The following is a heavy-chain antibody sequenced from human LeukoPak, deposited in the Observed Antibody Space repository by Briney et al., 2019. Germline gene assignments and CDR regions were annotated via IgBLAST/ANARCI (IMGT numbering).Heavy chain of an antibody. Sequence: TASETLSLTCTVSGGSISSYYWSWIRQPPGKGLEWIGYIYYSGSTNYNPSLKSRVTISVDTSRNQFSLSLISVTAADTAVYYCARGGQLAVPDPFDSWGQGTLVTVSS. V-gene: IGHV4-59*01. CDR3: ARGGQLAVPDPFDS. CDR1: GGSISSYY. CDR2: IYYSGST. D-gene: IGHD6-19*01. J-gene: IGHJ4*02.